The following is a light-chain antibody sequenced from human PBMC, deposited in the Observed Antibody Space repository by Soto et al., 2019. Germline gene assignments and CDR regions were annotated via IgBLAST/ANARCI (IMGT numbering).Light chain of an antibody. J-gene: IGKJ1*01. CDR2: GTS. V-gene: IGKV3-20*01. CDR1: QTVTSNY. Sequence: EIVLTQSPDTLSLSPWERATLSCRASQTVTSNYLAWYQQRPGQAPRLLIYGTSRRATGIPDRFSGSGSGTDFTLTITRLEPEDCAVYYCQQYGNSPHTFGQGTKVDIK. CDR3: QQYGNSPHT.